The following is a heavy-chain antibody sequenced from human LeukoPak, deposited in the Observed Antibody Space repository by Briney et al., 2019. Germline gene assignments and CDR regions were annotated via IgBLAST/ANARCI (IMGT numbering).Heavy chain of an antibody. CDR2: IIPILGIA. D-gene: IGHD3-16*02. CDR3: ARGDIIADPFDY. Sequence: ASVKVSCKASGGTFSSYAISWVRQAPGQGLEWMGRIIPILGIANYAQKFQGRVTMTGNTSISTAYMELSSLRSEDTAVYYCARGDIIADPFDYWGQGTLVTVSS. J-gene: IGHJ4*02. CDR1: GGTFSSYA. V-gene: IGHV1-69*04.